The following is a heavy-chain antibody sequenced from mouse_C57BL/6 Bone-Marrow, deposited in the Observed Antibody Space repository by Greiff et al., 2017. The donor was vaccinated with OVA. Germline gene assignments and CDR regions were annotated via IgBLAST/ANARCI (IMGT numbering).Heavy chain of an antibody. CDR2: IDPANDNT. D-gene: IGHD1-1*01. CDR1: GFNIKNTY. Sequence: EVKVVESVAELVRPGASVKLSCTASGFNIKNTYMHWVKQRPEQGLAWIGRIDPANDNTKYSPKFQGKAPMTADTSSNTAYLQLSSLSSEDTAVYGCARGNFGSSFYAMDYWGQGTSVTVSS. V-gene: IGHV14-3*01. J-gene: IGHJ4*01. CDR3: ARGNFGSSFYAMDY.